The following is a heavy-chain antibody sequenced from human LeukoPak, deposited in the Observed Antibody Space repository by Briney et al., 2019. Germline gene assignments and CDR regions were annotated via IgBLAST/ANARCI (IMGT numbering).Heavy chain of an antibody. CDR3: ARRSYDILTGYYNVDY. CDR1: GGSASSGSYY. V-gene: IGHV4-61*01. J-gene: IGHJ4*02. CDR2: IYYSGST. D-gene: IGHD3-9*01. Sequence: SETLPLTCTVSGGSASSGSYYWSWIRQPPGKGLEWIGYIYYSGSTNYNPSLKSRVTISVDTSKNQFSLKLSSVTAADTAVYYCARRSYDILTGYYNVDYWGQGTLVTVSS.